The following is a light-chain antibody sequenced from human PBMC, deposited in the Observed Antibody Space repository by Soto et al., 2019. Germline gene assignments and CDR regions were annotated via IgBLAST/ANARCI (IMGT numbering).Light chain of an antibody. CDR1: QSINSY. V-gene: IGKV1-39*01. Sequence: DIQMTQSPSSLSASVGDRVTITCRASQSINSYLNWYQQKPGKAPKLLIYAASSLQSGVPSRFSGSGSGTDFTLTISSLQPEDFATYYCQQRYSTPPTFGQGTKVDIK. CDR2: AAS. J-gene: IGKJ1*01. CDR3: QQRYSTPPT.